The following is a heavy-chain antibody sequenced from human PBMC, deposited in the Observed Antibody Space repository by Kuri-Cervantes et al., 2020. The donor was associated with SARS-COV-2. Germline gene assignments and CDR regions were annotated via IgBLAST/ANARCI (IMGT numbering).Heavy chain of an antibody. CDR1: GGSISSSSYY. J-gene: IGHJ3*02. CDR3: ARQDLLDCSSTSCSFDAFDI. V-gene: IGHV4-39*01. Sequence: GSLRLSCTVSGGSISSSSYYWGWIRQPPGKGLEWIGSIYYSGSTYYNPSLKSRVTISVGTSKNQFSLKLSSVTAADTAVYYCARQDLLDCSSTSCSFDAFDIWGQGTMVTVSS. D-gene: IGHD2-2*01. CDR2: IYYSGST.